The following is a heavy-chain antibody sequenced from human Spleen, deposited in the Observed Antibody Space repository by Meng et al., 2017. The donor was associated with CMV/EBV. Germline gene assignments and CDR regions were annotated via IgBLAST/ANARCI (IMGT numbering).Heavy chain of an antibody. Sequence: SETLSLTCAVYGGFFSGYYWSWIRQPPGKGLEWIGEINQSGSTNCNPTLKSRVTISVDTSKNLFSLKLSSVTATDTAVYYCARGHLQYTYGSSVYNWFDPWGQGTLVTVSS. CDR3: ARGHLQYTYGSSVYNWFDP. CDR1: GGFFSGYY. V-gene: IGHV4-34*01. CDR2: INQSGST. D-gene: IGHD5-18*01. J-gene: IGHJ5*02.